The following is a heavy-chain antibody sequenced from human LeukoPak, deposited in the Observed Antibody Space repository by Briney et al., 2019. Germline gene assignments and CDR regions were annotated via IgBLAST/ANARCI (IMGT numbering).Heavy chain of an antibody. CDR2: IYPGDSDT. D-gene: IGHD5-18*01. J-gene: IGHJ1*01. CDR1: GYSFTSYW. V-gene: IGHV5-51*01. Sequence: GESQDISCKGSGYSFTSYWIGWVRQMPGKGLEWMGIIYPGDSDTRYSPPFRVQVTISADKSISTAYLQWSSLKASDTAMYYCARLTYLWLNTDCWGQGPLV. CDR3: ARLTYLWLNTDC.